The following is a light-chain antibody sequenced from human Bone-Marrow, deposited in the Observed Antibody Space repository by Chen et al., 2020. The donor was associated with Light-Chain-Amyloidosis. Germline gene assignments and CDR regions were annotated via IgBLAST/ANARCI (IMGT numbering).Light chain of an antibody. J-gene: IGKJ3*01. CDR3: QQYNNWPPIFT. CDR2: GAS. Sequence: EILMPQSPATLSVSPGERATLSCRASQSVSSNLAWYQQKPGQAPRLLIYGASTRATGIPARFSGSGSGTEFTLTISSLQSEDFAVYYCQQYNNWPPIFTFGPGTKVDIK. V-gene: IGKV3-15*01. CDR1: QSVSSN.